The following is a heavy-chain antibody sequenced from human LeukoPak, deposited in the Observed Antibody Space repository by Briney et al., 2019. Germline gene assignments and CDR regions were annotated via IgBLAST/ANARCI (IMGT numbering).Heavy chain of an antibody. D-gene: IGHD3-10*01. CDR2: ISRRDDYT. CDR3: ANDYRSGSFHDF. Sequence: GGSLGLSCAASGFAFSSYAMSWVRQPPGKGLEWVSVISRRDDYTYYADSVKGRFTISRDNSENTLYLQMNTLRAEDTAVYYCANDYRSGSFHDFWGQGTLVTVSS. J-gene: IGHJ4*02. CDR1: GFAFSSYA. V-gene: IGHV3-23*01.